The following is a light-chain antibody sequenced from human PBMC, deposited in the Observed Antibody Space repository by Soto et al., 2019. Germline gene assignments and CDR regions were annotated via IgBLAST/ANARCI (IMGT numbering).Light chain of an antibody. CDR3: QQHETLIT. V-gene: IGKV3-20*01. CDR1: QSIRTN. CDR2: GAS. Sequence: EIVLTQSPATLSVSAGGTVTLSCRASQSIRTNVAWYQQIPGQAPRLLVYGASTRATGIPDRFSGSGSGTDFTLTISRLEPEDFAVYYCQQHETLITFGQGTRLEIK. J-gene: IGKJ5*01.